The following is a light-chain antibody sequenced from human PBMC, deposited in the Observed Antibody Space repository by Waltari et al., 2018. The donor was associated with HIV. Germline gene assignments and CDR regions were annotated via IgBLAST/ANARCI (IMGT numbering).Light chain of an antibody. CDR3: SSYLSSSSRV. J-gene: IGLJ1*01. Sequence: QSSLTQPASVSGSPGQSITISCTGTSSDFGFYTFVSWYQHHPGQAPKLIIFDVSKRPSGVSYRFSASKSDNTASLTISGLQAEDEADYYCSSYLSSSSRVFGTGTKVTVL. V-gene: IGLV2-14*03. CDR2: DVS. CDR1: SSDFGFYTF.